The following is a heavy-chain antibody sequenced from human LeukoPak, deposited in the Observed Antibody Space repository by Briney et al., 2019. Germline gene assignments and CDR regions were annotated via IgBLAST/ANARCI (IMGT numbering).Heavy chain of an antibody. D-gene: IGHD1-26*01. CDR1: GGSISSYY. Sequence: SETLSLTCTVSGGSISSYYWSWIRQPPGKGLEWIGYIYTSGSTNYNPSLKSRVTISVDTSKNRFSLKLSSVTAADTAVYYCARGGGSYLSYWGQGTLVTVSS. CDR2: IYTSGST. J-gene: IGHJ4*02. V-gene: IGHV4-4*09. CDR3: ARGGGSYLSY.